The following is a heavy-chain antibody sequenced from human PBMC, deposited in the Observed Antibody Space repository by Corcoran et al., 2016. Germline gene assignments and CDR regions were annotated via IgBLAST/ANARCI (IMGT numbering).Heavy chain of an antibody. D-gene: IGHD3-3*01. CDR3: AGVPGNDFWSGYRPFDY. CDR1: GYTFTSYA. Sequence: QVQLVQSGAEVKKPGASVKVSCKASGYTFTSYAMHWVRQAPGQRLEWMGWINAGNGNTKYSQKFQGRVTITRDTSASTAYMELSSLRSEDTAVYYCAGVPGNDFWSGYRPFDYWGQGTLVTVSS. CDR2: INAGNGNT. V-gene: IGHV1-3*01. J-gene: IGHJ4*02.